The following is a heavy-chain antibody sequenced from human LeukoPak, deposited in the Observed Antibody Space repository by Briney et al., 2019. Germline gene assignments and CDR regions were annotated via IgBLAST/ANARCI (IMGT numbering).Heavy chain of an antibody. CDR2: ISYDGSNE. V-gene: IGHV3-30*03. Sequence: PGGSLRLSCAASGFTFSSYVMHWVRQAPGKGLEWVALISYDGSNEYYADSVKGRFAISRGNSKNTLYLQINSLRAEDTAVYYCARDLNWGGRWGQGTLVTVSS. D-gene: IGHD7-27*01. J-gene: IGHJ4*02. CDR3: ARDLNWGGR. CDR1: GFTFSSYV.